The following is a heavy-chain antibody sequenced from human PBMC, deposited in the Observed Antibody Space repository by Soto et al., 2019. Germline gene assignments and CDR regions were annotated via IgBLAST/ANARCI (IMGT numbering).Heavy chain of an antibody. V-gene: IGHV2-26*03. CDR1: GFSLTTGRMG. CDR3: ARVNADSSAHYDGLDA. J-gene: IGHJ6*02. Sequence: QVTLKESGPVLVQPTEPLTLTCNISGFSLTTGRMGVSWIRQAPGKDLEWLANFFSDVERSYSPSLQRRLTLSSESSGAQVLLSMTDIGPVDAGTYFCARVNADSSAHYDGLDAWGQGTTVTVSS. D-gene: IGHD4-17*01. CDR2: FFSDVER.